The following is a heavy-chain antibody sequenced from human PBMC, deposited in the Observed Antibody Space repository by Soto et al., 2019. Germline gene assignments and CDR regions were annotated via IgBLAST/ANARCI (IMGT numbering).Heavy chain of an antibody. V-gene: IGHV4-39*02. CDR1: GGSISSSSDY. D-gene: IGHD7-27*01. Sequence: SETLSLTCTVSGGSISSSSDYWGWIRQPPGKGLEWIGSIYYSGSTYYNPSLKSRVTISVDTSKNQFSLKLSSVTAADSAVYYCTKGPSGDKVDYWGQGTLVTVSS. J-gene: IGHJ4*02. CDR2: IYYSGST. CDR3: TKGPSGDKVDY.